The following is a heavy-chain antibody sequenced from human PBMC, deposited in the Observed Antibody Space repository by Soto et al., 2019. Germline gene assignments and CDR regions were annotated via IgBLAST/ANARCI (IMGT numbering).Heavy chain of an antibody. V-gene: IGHV3-23*01. D-gene: IGHD4-17*01. Sequence: EVQLLESGGGLVQPGGSLRLSCAASGFTFSSYAMSWVRQAPGKGLEWVSAISGSGGSTYYADSVKGRFTISRDNSKNTMYLQMNSLRAEDTAVYYCAKGYDYGDYGLYYYYMDVWGKGTTVTVSS. CDR1: GFTFSSYA. CDR3: AKGYDYGDYGLYYYYMDV. CDR2: ISGSGGST. J-gene: IGHJ6*03.